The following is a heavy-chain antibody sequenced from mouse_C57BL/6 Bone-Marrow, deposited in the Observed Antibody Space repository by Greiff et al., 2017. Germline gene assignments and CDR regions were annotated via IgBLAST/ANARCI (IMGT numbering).Heavy chain of an antibody. CDR2: IDPSDSYT. J-gene: IGHJ2*01. CDR1: GYTFTSYW. D-gene: IGHD2-2*01. Sequence: QVQLQQPGAELVKPGASVKLSCKASGYTFTSYWMQWVKQRPGQGLEWIGEIDPSDSYTTYNQKFKGKATLTVETSSSTAYMQLSSLTSEDSAVYYCARDGYDEDYFDYWGQGTTLTVSS. V-gene: IGHV1-50*01. CDR3: ARDGYDEDYFDY.